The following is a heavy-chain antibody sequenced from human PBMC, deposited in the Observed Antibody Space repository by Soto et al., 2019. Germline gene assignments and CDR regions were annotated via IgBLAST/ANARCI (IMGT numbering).Heavy chain of an antibody. CDR1: GFTFSSYG. D-gene: IGHD2-15*01. CDR3: AKDLQPRVSGPYAFDI. J-gene: IGHJ3*02. Sequence: SGGSLRLSCAASGFTFSSYGMHWVRQAPGKGLEWVAVIWYDGSNKYYADSVKGRFTISRDNSKNTLYLQMNSLRAEDTAVYYCAKDLQPRVSGPYAFDIWGQGTMVTVSS. CDR2: IWYDGSNK. V-gene: IGHV3-33*06.